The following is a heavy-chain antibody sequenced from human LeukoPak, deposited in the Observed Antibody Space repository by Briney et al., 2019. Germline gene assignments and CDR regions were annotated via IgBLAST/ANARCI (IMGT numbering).Heavy chain of an antibody. CDR2: ISETGAIT. J-gene: IGHJ3*02. V-gene: IGHV3-23*01. D-gene: IGHD6-19*01. CDR3: AKPSYSSGWDAFDI. CDR1: GFTFATYP. Sequence: GGSLRLSCAASGFTFATYPMSGVRQAPGKGLEWVSAISETGAITYYADSVKGRFTISRDTSKNTLYLQMNSLRAEDTAVYYCAKPSYSSGWDAFDIWGQGTMVTVSS.